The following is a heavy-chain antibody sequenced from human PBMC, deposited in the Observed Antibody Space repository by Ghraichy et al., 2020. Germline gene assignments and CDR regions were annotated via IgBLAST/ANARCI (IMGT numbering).Heavy chain of an antibody. D-gene: IGHD4-17*01. Sequence: GESLNISCAASGFTVSSNYMSWVRQAPGKGLEWVSIIYSGFTTYYSDSVKGRFTISRDNSKHTLSLQMNSLRAEDTADYYCARGTTVTRVGDFWGQGTLVTVSS. J-gene: IGHJ4*02. CDR1: GFTVSSNY. CDR3: ARGTTVTRVGDF. CDR2: IYSGFTT. V-gene: IGHV3-66*01.